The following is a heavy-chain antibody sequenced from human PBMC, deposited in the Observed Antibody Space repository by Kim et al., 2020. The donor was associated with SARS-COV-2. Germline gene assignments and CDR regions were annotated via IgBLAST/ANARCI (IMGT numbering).Heavy chain of an antibody. CDR2: TYYRSKWYN. CDR3: ASSGKAAANGMGGTLSP. D-gene: IGHD1-26*01. CDR1: GDSVSSNSAA. J-gene: IGHJ5*02. V-gene: IGHV6-1*01. Sequence: SQTLSLTCAISGDSVSSNSAAWNWIRQSPSRGLEWLGRTYYRSKWYNDYAVSVKSRITINPDTSKNQFSLQLNSVTPEDTAVYYCASSGKAAANGMGGTLSPWGQGTLVTVSS.